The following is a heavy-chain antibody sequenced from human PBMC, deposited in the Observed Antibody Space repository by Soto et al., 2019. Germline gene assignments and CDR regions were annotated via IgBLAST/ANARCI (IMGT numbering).Heavy chain of an antibody. V-gene: IGHV4-59*01. CDR2: IYYSGST. CDR1: GGSISSYY. J-gene: IGHJ4*02. CDR3: ARVTVVRGVAYYFDY. Sequence: SETLSLTCTVSGGSISSYYWSWIRQPPGKGLEWIGYIYYSGSTNYNPSLQSRVTISVDTSKDQFFLKLSSVTAADTAVYYCARVTVVRGVAYYFDYWGQGTLVTVSS. D-gene: IGHD3-10*01.